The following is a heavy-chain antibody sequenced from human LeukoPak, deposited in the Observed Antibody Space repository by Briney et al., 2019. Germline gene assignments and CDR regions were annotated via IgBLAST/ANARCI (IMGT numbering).Heavy chain of an antibody. J-gene: IGHJ4*02. CDR2: VYTSGST. V-gene: IGHV4-61*02. CDR1: GGSISSGSYY. D-gene: IGHD3-22*01. CDR3: ARLNHYDSSGYSKYYFDY. Sequence: SETLSLTCTVSGGSISSGSYYWSWIRQPAGKGLEWIGRVYTSGSTNYNPSLKSRVTISVDTSKNQFSLKPSSVTAADTAVYYCARLNHYDSSGYSKYYFDYWGQGTPVTVSS.